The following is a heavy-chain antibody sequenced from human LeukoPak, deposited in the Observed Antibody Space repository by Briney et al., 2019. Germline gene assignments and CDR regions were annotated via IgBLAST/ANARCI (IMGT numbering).Heavy chain of an antibody. V-gene: IGHV1-8*01. CDR3: ARRMPFGVVIRVAFTQYYFDY. D-gene: IGHD3-3*01. Sequence: ASVKVSCKASGYTFTSYDINWVRQATGQGLEWMGWMNPNSGNTGYAQKFQGRVTMTRNTSISTAYMELSSLRSEDTAVYYCARRMPFGVVIRVAFTQYYFDYWGQGTLVTVSS. J-gene: IGHJ4*02. CDR1: GYTFTSYD. CDR2: MNPNSGNT.